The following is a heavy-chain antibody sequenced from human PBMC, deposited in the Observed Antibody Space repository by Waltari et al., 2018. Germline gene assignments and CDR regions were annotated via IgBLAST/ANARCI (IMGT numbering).Heavy chain of an antibody. V-gene: IGHV3-7*03. CDR1: GFTFSSYW. J-gene: IGHJ4*02. CDR3: ARSPDLFRYYFDY. CDR2: IKQDGSEK. Sequence: EVQLVESGGGLVQPGGSLRLSCAASGFTFSSYWMSWVRQAPGKGLEWVANIKQDGSEKYYVDSVKGRFTISRDNAKNSLYLQMNSLRAEDTAVYYCARSPDLFRYYFDYWGQGTLVTVSS.